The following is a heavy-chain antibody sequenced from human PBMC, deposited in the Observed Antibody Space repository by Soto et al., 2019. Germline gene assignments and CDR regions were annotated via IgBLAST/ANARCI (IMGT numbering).Heavy chain of an antibody. V-gene: IGHV3-21*01. CDR2: ISSSSSYI. CDR1: GFTFSSYS. D-gene: IGHD4-4*01. J-gene: IGHJ6*02. Sequence: PGGSLRLSCAASGFTFSSYSMNWVRQAPGKGLEWVSSISSSSSYIYYADSVKGRFTISRDNAKNSLYLQMNSLRAEDTAVYYCARGGTVTTYYYGMDVWGQGTTVTVSS. CDR3: ARGGTVTTYYYGMDV.